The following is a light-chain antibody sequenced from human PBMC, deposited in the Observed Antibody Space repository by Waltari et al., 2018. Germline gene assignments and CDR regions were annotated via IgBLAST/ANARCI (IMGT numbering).Light chain of an antibody. J-gene: IGLJ1*01. CDR2: EVS. CDR1: SSDVGGYNY. V-gene: IGLV2-8*01. Sequence: QSALTQPPSASGSPGQSVTISCTGTSSDVGGYNYVSWYQQHPGKAPKLVIYEVSKRPAGVPGRFSGSKSGNTASLTVSGLQAEDEADYYCSSYAGSIYVFGTGTKVTVL. CDR3: SSYAGSIYV.